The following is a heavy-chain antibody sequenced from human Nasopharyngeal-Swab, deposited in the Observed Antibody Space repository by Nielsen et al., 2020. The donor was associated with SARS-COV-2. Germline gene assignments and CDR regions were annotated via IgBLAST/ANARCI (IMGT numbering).Heavy chain of an antibody. D-gene: IGHD6-13*01. CDR1: GGSISSGGYY. CDR3: ARDSRYSSSWYAYYYYYMDV. Sequence: SETLSLTCTVSGGSISSGGYYWSWIRQHPGKGREWIGYIYYSGSTYYNPSLKSRVTISVDTSKNQFSLKLSSVTAADTAVYYCARDSRYSSSWYAYYYYYMDVWGKGTTVTVSS. J-gene: IGHJ6*03. V-gene: IGHV4-31*03. CDR2: IYYSGST.